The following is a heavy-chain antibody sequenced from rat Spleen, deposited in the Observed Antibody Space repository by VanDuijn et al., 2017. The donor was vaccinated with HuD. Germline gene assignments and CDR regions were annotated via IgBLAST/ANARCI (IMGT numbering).Heavy chain of an antibody. CDR2: ISPAVGRT. CDR3: TREGSVGWFTY. J-gene: IGHJ3*01. V-gene: IGHV5-19*01. Sequence: EVHVVESGGGLVQPGRSLKLSCAASGFIFSNYAMHWIRQTPTKGLAWVATISPAVGRTYSRDSVKGRFTISRDNAESTLYLHMNSLRSEDTATYYCTREGSVGWFTYWGQGTLVTVSS. CDR1: GFIFSNYA. D-gene: IGHD1-8*01.